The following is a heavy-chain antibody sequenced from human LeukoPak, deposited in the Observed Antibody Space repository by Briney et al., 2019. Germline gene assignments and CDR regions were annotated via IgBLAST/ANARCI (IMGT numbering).Heavy chain of an antibody. V-gene: IGHV1-2*02. CDR1: GYTFTGCY. CDR2: INPNSGVT. J-gene: IGHJ3*02. Sequence: ASVKVSCKASGYTFTGCYMHWVRQAPGQGLEWMGWINPNSGVTNYAQKFQGRVTMTRDTSISTAYMELSRLRSDDTAVYYCARGSSYYYDSSAQRAAFDIWGQGTIVTVSS. CDR3: ARGSSYYYDSSAQRAAFDI. D-gene: IGHD3-22*01.